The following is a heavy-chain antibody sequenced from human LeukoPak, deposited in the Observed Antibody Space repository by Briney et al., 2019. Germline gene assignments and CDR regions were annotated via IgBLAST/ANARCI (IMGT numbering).Heavy chain of an antibody. CDR1: GFTFSSYW. CDR2: INSDGSST. Sequence: PGGSLRLSCAASGFTFSSYWMHWVRQAPGKGLVWVSRINSDGSSTSYADSVKGRFTISRDNSKNTLYLQMNTLRAEDTAVYYCARNADPYSSGYYYSLSDAFDIWGQGTMVTVSS. D-gene: IGHD3-22*01. CDR3: ARNADPYSSGYYYSLSDAFDI. V-gene: IGHV3-74*01. J-gene: IGHJ3*02.